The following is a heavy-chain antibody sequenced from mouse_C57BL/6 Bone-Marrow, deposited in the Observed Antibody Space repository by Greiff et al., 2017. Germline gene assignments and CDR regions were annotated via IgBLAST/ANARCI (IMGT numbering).Heavy chain of an antibody. D-gene: IGHD2-3*01. Sequence: QVQLQQPGAELVKPGASVKLSCKASGYTFTSYWMHWVKQRPGQGLEWIGMIHPNSGSTNYNEKFKSKATLTVDKSSSTAYMQLSSLTSEGSAVYYCAREGDGYYFDYWGQGTTLTVSS. J-gene: IGHJ2*01. CDR3: AREGDGYYFDY. CDR2: IHPNSGST. CDR1: GYTFTSYW. V-gene: IGHV1-64*01.